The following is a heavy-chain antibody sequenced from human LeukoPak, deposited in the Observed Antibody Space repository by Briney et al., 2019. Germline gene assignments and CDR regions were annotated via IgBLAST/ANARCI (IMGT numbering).Heavy chain of an antibody. D-gene: IGHD3-3*01. CDR3: AKSQGYDFWSGYYTGPAPLDY. CDR1: GFIFSTYA. J-gene: IGHJ4*02. V-gene: IGHV3-23*01. Sequence: PGGSLRLSCAASGFIFSTYAMTWVRQAPGKGLEWVSAISGSGDSTYYADSVKGRFTISRDNSKNTLYLQMNGLRAEDTAVYYCAKSQGYDFWSGYYTGPAPLDYWGQGTLVTVSS. CDR2: ISGSGDST.